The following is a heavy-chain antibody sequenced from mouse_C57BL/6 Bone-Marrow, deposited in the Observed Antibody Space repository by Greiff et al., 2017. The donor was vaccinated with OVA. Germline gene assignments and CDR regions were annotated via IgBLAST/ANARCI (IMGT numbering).Heavy chain of an antibody. V-gene: IGHV1-5*01. CDR2: IYPGNSDT. J-gene: IGHJ4*01. CDR1: GYTFTSYW. CDR3: TRSLYSNYLFFYAMDY. Sequence: EVKLQESGTVLARPGASVKMSCKTSGYTFTSYWMHWVKQRPGQGLEWIGAIYPGNSDTSYNQKFKGKAKLTAVTSASTAYMELSSLTNEDSAVYYCTRSLYSNYLFFYAMDYWGQGTSVTVSS. D-gene: IGHD2-5*01.